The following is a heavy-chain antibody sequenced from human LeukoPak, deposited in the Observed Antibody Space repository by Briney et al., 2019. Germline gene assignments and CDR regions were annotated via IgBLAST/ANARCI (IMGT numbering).Heavy chain of an antibody. J-gene: IGHJ4*02. V-gene: IGHV1-69*04. CDR3: ARDHEDSSGYYYQFDY. CDR1: GGTFSSYT. CDR2: IIPILGIA. Sequence: SVKVSCKASGGTFSSYTISWVRQAPGQGLEWMGRIIPILGIANYAQKFQGRVTITADKSTSTAYMELRSLRSEDTAVYYCARDHEDSSGYYYQFDYWGQGTLVTVSS. D-gene: IGHD3-22*01.